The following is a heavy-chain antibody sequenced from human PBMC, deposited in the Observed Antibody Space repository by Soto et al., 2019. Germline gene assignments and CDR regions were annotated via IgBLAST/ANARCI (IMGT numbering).Heavy chain of an antibody. J-gene: IGHJ4*02. V-gene: IGHV3-23*01. Sequence: PGGSLRLSCAASGFTFSSYAMSWVRQAPGEGLEWVSAISGSGGSTYYADSVKGRCTISRDNSKNTLYLQMNSLRAEDTAVYYCAKVKSSSGSQAGLFDYWGQGTQVTVSS. CDR1: GFTFSSYA. CDR2: ISGSGGST. CDR3: AKVKSSSGSQAGLFDY. D-gene: IGHD3-10*01.